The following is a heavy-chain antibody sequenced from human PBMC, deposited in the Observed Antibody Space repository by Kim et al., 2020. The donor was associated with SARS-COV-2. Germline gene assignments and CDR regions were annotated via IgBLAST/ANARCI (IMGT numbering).Heavy chain of an antibody. CDR1: GFTFSSYD. J-gene: IGHJ3*02. Sequence: GGSLRLSCAASGFTFSSYDMHWVRQATGKGLEWVSAIGTAGDTYYPGSVKGRFTISRENAKNSLYLQMNSLRAGDTDVYYCAREVVLRDSSGYSHGAFDIWGQGTMVTVSS. CDR2: IGTAGDT. CDR3: AREVVLRDSSGYSHGAFDI. V-gene: IGHV3-13*01. D-gene: IGHD3-22*01.